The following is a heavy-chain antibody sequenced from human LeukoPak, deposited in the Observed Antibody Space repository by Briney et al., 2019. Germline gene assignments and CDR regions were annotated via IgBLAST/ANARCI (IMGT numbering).Heavy chain of an antibody. J-gene: IGHJ3*02. D-gene: IGHD6-6*01. CDR1: GFTFSSYW. CDR2: MNQYGSEE. CDR3: AXSSSAAFDI. Sequence: GGSLRLSCEASGFTFSSYWMSWVRQAPGKGLEWVANMNQYGSEEYYVDSVKGRFTISRDNAKNSLYLQMNSLRAEDTAVYYCAXSSSAAFDIWGQGTVVTVSS. V-gene: IGHV3-7*01.